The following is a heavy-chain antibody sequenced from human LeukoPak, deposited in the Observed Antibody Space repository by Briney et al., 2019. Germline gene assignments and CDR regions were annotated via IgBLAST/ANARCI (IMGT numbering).Heavy chain of an antibody. D-gene: IGHD3-10*01. CDR3: ATHSGLGALSYYYYYMDV. V-gene: IGHV5-51*01. J-gene: IGHJ6*03. CDR1: GYSFTTYW. Sequence: GESLKISCKGSGYSFTTYWIGWVRQMPGKGLEWMGIIYPGDSDTRYSPSFQGQVTISADKSISTAYLQWSSLKASDTAMYYCATHSGLGALSYYYYYMDVWGKGTTVTVSS. CDR2: IYPGDSDT.